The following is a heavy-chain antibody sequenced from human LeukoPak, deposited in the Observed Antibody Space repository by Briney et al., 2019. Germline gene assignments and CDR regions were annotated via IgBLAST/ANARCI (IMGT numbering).Heavy chain of an antibody. Sequence: ASETLSLTCVVSGGSISGYYWSWIRQPAGKGLEWIGRIYTSGTTHYNPSLKSRVTMSVDTSKNQFSLNLSSVTAADTAVYYCARFSSIAAAFDYWGLGTLVTVSS. J-gene: IGHJ4*02. CDR1: GGSISGYY. V-gene: IGHV4-4*07. CDR2: IYTSGTT. CDR3: ARFSSIAAAFDY. D-gene: IGHD6-13*01.